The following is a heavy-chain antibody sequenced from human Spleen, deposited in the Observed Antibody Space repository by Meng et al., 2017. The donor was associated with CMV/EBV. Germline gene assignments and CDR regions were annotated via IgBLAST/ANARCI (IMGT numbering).Heavy chain of an antibody. CDR1: YA. D-gene: IGHD3-3*01. J-gene: IGHJ4*02. CDR3: ARGYTLYDYGSASYSSTGFFDS. CDR2: TIPIFGSP. V-gene: IGHV1-69*01. Sequence: YAVNCVRQAPGHGPEWMGSTIPIFGSPKYAQKFRGRLTFTADESTTTAYMELSSLNSDDTAIYYCARGYTLYDYGSASYSSTGFFDSWGQGTLVTVSS.